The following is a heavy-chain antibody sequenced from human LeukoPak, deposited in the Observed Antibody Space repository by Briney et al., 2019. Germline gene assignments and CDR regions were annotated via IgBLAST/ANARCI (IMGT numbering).Heavy chain of an antibody. CDR2: INWNGGSR. D-gene: IGHD6-13*01. Sequence: GGSLSLSCAASGFKFDDYGMSWVRQVPGKGLEWVSGINWNGGSRGYADSVKGRFTISRDNSKNTLYLQMNSLRAEDTAVYYCAKDYSSSWYSYYYGMDVWGQGTTVTVSS. J-gene: IGHJ6*02. CDR3: AKDYSSSWYSYYYGMDV. CDR1: GFKFDDYG. V-gene: IGHV3-20*04.